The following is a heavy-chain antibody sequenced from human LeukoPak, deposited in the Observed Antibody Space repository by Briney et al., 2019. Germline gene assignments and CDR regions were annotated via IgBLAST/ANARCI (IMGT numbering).Heavy chain of an antibody. Sequence: SETLSLTCTVSGGSISSYYWSWIRQPPGKGLEWIGYIYYSGSTNYNPSLKSRVTISVDTSKNQFSLKLSSVTAADTAVYYCARGRTYYYGSGRPTDFDYWGQGTLVTVSS. D-gene: IGHD3-10*01. CDR1: GGSISSYY. V-gene: IGHV4-59*01. CDR3: ARGRTYYYGSGRPTDFDY. J-gene: IGHJ4*02. CDR2: IYYSGST.